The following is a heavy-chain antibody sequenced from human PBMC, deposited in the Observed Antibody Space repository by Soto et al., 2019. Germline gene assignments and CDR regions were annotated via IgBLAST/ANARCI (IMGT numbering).Heavy chain of an antibody. V-gene: IGHV3-23*01. CDR2: IRDGGEST. D-gene: IGHD2-15*01. Sequence: EVQLLESGGGLVQPGESLRLSCAFSGFIFGNYMMTWVRQAPGKGLEWVSTIRDGGESTYYADSVKGRFTISRDNSKNKXXLQMDSLGVEETAVYYCAPHVHCSGGSCHYDAFDIRGQGTMVTVSS. CDR3: APHVHCSGGSCHYDAFDI. J-gene: IGHJ3*02. CDR1: GFIFGNYM.